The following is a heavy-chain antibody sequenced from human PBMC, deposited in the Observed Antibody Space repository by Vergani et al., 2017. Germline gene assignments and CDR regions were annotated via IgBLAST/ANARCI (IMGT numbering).Heavy chain of an antibody. CDR1: GFTFSSYA. CDR2: TWYDGNNK. D-gene: IGHD1-14*01. Sequence: VQLLESGGGLVQPGGSLRLSCAASGFTFSSYAMHWVRQAPGKGLEWVAVTWYDGNNKQYADSVKGRFTISRDNSTGTMYLQMNSLRDEDTGVYYCAGDLRLLYNRFDPWGQGTLVTVSS. J-gene: IGHJ5*02. V-gene: IGHV3-33*08. CDR3: AGDLRLLYNRFDP.